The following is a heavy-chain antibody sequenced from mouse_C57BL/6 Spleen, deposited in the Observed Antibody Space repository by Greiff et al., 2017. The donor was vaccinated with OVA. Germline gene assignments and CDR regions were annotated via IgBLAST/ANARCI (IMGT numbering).Heavy chain of an antibody. V-gene: IGHV6-3*01. CDR1: GFTFSNYW. Sequence: EVHLVESGGGLVQPGGSMKLSCVASGFTFSNYWMNWVRQSPEKGLEWVAQIRLKSDNYATHYAESVKGRFTISRDDSKSSVYLQMNNLRAEDTGIYYCTGQDYYGSSYGAMDYWGQGTSVTVSS. CDR2: IRLKSDNYAT. J-gene: IGHJ4*01. D-gene: IGHD1-1*01. CDR3: TGQDYYGSSYGAMDY.